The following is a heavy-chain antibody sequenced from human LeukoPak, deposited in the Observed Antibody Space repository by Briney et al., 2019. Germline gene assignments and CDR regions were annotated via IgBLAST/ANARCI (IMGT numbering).Heavy chain of an antibody. CDR1: RFTFSTYA. V-gene: IGHV3-23*01. D-gene: IGHD3-22*01. CDR3: AKGVNHYDTSGYYPYYFDY. CDR2: ISGSGGST. J-gene: IGHJ4*02. Sequence: PGGSLRLSCAASRFTFSTYAMSWVRRAAGKGLESVSSISGSGGSTYHADSVKGRFTIYRDNSKKTLYLQMNSLRAEDTAVYYCAKGVNHYDTSGYYPYYFDYWGQGTLVTVSS.